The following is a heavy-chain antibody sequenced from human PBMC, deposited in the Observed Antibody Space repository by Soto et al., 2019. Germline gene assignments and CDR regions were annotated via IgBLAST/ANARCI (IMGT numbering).Heavy chain of an antibody. CDR2: ISGSSGGST. CDR3: AKVSRFPGGLRSLF. J-gene: IGHJ4*02. V-gene: IGHV3-23*01. Sequence: EVQLLESGGTLVQPGGSLRLSCAASGFTFSTYAMNGVRQAPGKGLEWVSYISGSSGGSTYYADSVKGRFTISRENSKTTLFLQMNRLRIADTAVYYFAKVSRFPGGLRSLFWGQGSLVTVSS. D-gene: IGHD3-10*01. CDR1: GFTFSTYA.